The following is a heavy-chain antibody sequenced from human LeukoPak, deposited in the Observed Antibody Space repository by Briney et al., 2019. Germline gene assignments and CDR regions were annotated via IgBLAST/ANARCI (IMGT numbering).Heavy chain of an antibody. CDR3: ARGQRLHYDSSGYKALSY. D-gene: IGHD3-22*01. CDR1: GGSFSGYY. Sequence: SETLSLTCAVYGGSFSGYYWSWIRQPPGKGPGWNGEINHSGSTNYNPSLKSRVTISVDTSKNQFSLKLSSVTAADTAVYYCARGQRLHYDSSGYKALSYWGQGTLVTVSS. J-gene: IGHJ4*02. V-gene: IGHV4-34*01. CDR2: INHSGST.